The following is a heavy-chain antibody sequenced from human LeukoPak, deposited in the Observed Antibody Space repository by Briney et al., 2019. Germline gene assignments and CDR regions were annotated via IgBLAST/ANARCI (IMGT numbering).Heavy chain of an antibody. CDR1: GGSISSYY. D-gene: IGHD3-9*01. V-gene: IGHV4-59*01. Sequence: SETLSLTCTVSGGSISSYYWSWIRQPPGKGLEWIGYIYHSGSTNYNPSLKSRVTISVDTSKNQFSLKLSSVTAADTAVYYCARDRDDILTGFRFDPWGQGTLVTVSS. CDR3: ARDRDDILTGFRFDP. J-gene: IGHJ5*02. CDR2: IYHSGST.